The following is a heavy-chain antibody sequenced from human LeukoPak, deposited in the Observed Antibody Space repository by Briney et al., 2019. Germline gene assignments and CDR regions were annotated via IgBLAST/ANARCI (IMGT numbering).Heavy chain of an antibody. V-gene: IGHV4-59*01. J-gene: IGHJ3*02. Sequence: SETLSLTCTVSGGSISSYYWSWIRQPPGKGLEWIGYIYYSRSTNYNPSLKSRVTISADTSKNQFSLKLSSVTAADTAVYYCASYAYYDSSGYYGAFDIWGQGTMVTVSS. CDR1: GGSISSYY. CDR2: IYYSRST. D-gene: IGHD3-22*01. CDR3: ASYAYYDSSGYYGAFDI.